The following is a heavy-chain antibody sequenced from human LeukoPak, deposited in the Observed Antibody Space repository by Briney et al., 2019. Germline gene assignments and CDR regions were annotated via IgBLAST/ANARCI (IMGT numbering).Heavy chain of an antibody. V-gene: IGHV3-15*01. J-gene: IGHJ4*02. CDR2: IKTKADGGTT. Sequence: PGGSLRLSCAASGFTVSSNYMSWVRQAPGKGLEWVGRIKTKADGGTTDYAAPVKGRFTISRDDSKNKLFLQMNSLRTEDTAVYYCTTGRYFDWLLCNYWGQGTLVTVSS. D-gene: IGHD3-9*01. CDR3: TTGRYFDWLLCNY. CDR1: GFTVSSNY.